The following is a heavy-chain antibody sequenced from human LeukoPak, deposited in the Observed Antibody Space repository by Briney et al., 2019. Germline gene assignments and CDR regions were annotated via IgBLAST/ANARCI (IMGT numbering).Heavy chain of an antibody. Sequence: ASVKASCKASGYTFTGYYIHWVRQAPGQGLEWMGWINPNSGGTNYAQKFQGRVTMTRDTSISTADMELSRLRSDDTAVYYCARGDVLRYFDWLFFDPWGQGTLVTVSS. CDR2: INPNSGGT. D-gene: IGHD3-9*01. CDR1: GYTFTGYY. J-gene: IGHJ5*02. V-gene: IGHV1-2*02. CDR3: ARGDVLRYFDWLFFDP.